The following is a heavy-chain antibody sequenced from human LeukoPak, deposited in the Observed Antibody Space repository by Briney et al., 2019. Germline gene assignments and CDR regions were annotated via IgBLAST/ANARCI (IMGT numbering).Heavy chain of an antibody. Sequence: SETLSLTCAVYGGSFSDYYWSWIRQPPGKGLEWIGEINHSGNSNYNPSLKSRVTISVDTSKNQFSLKLSSVTAADTAVYYCARGNGLLWFGELSPFDYWGQGTLVTVSS. D-gene: IGHD3-10*01. CDR3: ARGNGLLWFGELSPFDY. CDR1: GGSFSDYY. J-gene: IGHJ4*02. V-gene: IGHV4-34*01. CDR2: INHSGNS.